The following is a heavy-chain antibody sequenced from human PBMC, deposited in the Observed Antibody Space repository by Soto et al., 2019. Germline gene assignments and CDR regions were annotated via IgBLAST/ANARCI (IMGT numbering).Heavy chain of an antibody. V-gene: IGHV4-39*01. CDR3: ARQRTTVVTQAYFDH. CDR1: GGSITSSSYY. D-gene: IGHD4-17*01. J-gene: IGHJ4*02. CDR2: IYYSGRS. Sequence: PSETLSLTCTVSGGSITSSSYYWGWIRQPPGKGLEWIGGIYYSGRSYYNPSLKSRVTMSVDTSKNQFSLTLNSVTAADAAVYYCARQRTTVVTQAYFDHWGQGTRGTVS.